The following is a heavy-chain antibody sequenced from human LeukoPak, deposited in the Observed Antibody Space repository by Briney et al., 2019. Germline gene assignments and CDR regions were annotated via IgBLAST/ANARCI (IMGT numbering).Heavy chain of an antibody. Sequence: ETLSLTCTVSGGSISSYYWSWIRQPPGKGLEWVSAISGSGGSTYYADSVKGRFTISRDNSKNTLYLQMNSLRAEDTAVYYCAKDRSGSYVRYLFDYWGQGTLVTVSS. CDR1: GGSISSYY. CDR2: ISGSGGST. J-gene: IGHJ4*02. D-gene: IGHD1-26*01. V-gene: IGHV3-23*01. CDR3: AKDRSGSYVRYLFDY.